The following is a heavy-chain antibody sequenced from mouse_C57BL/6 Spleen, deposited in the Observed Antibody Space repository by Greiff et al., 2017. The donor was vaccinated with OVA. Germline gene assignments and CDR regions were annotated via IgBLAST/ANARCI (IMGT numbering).Heavy chain of an antibody. CDR3: ARSQSWDYAMDY. V-gene: IGHV1-80*01. Sequence: VQLQQSGAELVKPGASVKISCKASGYAFSSYWMNWVKQRPGKGLEWIGQIYHGDGDTNYNGKFKGKATLTADKSSSTAYMQLSSLTSEDSAVYFCARSQSWDYAMDYWGQGTSVTVSS. CDR1: GYAFSSYW. D-gene: IGHD4-1*01. CDR2: IYHGDGDT. J-gene: IGHJ4*01.